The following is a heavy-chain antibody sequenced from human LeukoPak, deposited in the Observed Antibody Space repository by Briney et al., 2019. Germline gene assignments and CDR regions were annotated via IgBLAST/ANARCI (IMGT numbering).Heavy chain of an antibody. CDR2: INWNGDNP. CDR1: GFTFEDYG. CDR3: ARRSLSGATTGYYYDS. V-gene: IGHV3-20*04. Sequence: PGGSLRLSCEASGFTFEDYGMTWVRQRPGRGLEYVAEINWNGDNPVYENSLRGRFTISRNNAKNSVFLQMNSLRVEDTAFYYCARRSLSGATTGYYYDSWGQGTLVAVS. J-gene: IGHJ5*01. D-gene: IGHD1-26*01.